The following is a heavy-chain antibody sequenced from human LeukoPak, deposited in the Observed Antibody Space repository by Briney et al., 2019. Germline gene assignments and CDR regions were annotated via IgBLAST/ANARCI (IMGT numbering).Heavy chain of an antibody. CDR1: AGSTSSSSYY. Sequence: SETLSLTRTVSAGSTSSSSYYWGWIRQPPGKGLEWIGSIYYSGSTYYNPSLKSRVTISVDTSKNQFSLKLSSVTAADTAVYYCASYSVMITLGGVIPKRAFDIWGQGTMVTVSS. D-gene: IGHD3-16*02. J-gene: IGHJ3*02. CDR3: ASYSVMITLGGVIPKRAFDI. CDR2: IYYSGST. V-gene: IGHV4-39*01.